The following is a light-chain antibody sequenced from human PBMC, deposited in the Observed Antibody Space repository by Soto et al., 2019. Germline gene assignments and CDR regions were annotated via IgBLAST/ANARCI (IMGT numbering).Light chain of an antibody. CDR3: QQYGNSPGT. Sequence: EIVWTQSPGTLSLSPGERATLSCMASQSVSSSYLAGYHQKPGQAPRLLIYGASSRATGIPDRFSGSGSGTDFTLTISRLEPEDLAVYYCQQYGNSPGTFGQGTKVQIK. J-gene: IGKJ1*01. CDR1: QSVSSSY. CDR2: GAS. V-gene: IGKV3-20*01.